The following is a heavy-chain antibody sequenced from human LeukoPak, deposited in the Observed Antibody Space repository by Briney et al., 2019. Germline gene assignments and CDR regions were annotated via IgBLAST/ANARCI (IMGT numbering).Heavy chain of an antibody. CDR2: ISGSGGST. D-gene: IGHD6-13*01. CDR1: GFTFSSYA. V-gene: IGHV3-23*01. Sequence: SGGSLRLSCAASGFTFSSYAMSWVRQAPGKGLEWVSAISGSGGSTYYADSVKGRFTISRDNSKNTLYLQMNSLRAEDTAVYYCAKGGGSSSYNRGYFDYWGQGTLVTVSS. J-gene: IGHJ4*02. CDR3: AKGGGSSSYNRGYFDY.